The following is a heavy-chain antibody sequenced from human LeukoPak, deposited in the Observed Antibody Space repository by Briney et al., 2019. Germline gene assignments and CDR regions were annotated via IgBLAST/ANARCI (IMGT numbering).Heavy chain of an antibody. CDR3: VRGRYDTDLDY. J-gene: IGHJ4*02. D-gene: IGHD3-3*01. CDR1: GGSISTYY. Sequence: SETLSLTCTASGGSISTYYWSWIRLPPGKGLEWIAYIYFTGRTQYNPSLKNRVTISADTSNNKFSLRLSSVTPADTSVYDCVRGRYDTDLDYWGQGTLVTVSS. CDR2: IYFTGRT. V-gene: IGHV4-59*01.